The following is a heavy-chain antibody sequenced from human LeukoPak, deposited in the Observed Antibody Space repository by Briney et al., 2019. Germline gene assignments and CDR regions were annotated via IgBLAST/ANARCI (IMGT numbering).Heavy chain of an antibody. J-gene: IGHJ4*02. CDR3: ARIHSGAYPHYFDY. D-gene: IGHD2-15*01. CDR2: IYCSGST. CDR1: GASISAYY. Sequence: SETLSLTCTVSGASISAYYWSWIRQSPGKGLEWIGYIYCSGSTNYNPSLKSRVTISVDTSKNQFSLMLTSVTAADTAMYYCARIHSGAYPHYFDYWGQGTLVTVSS. V-gene: IGHV4-59*01.